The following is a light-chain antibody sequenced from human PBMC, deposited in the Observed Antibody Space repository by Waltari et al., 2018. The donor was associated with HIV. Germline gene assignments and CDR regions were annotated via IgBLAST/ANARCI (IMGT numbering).Light chain of an antibody. CDR1: QAVNNDY. CDR2: RAP. J-gene: IGKJ3*01. V-gene: IGKV3-20*01. CDR3: HQYGDSSLMT. Sequence: ILLMQSPDSLSLSPGETATLSCRASQAVNNDYLAWYQQRPGQAPRLLMYRAPTRAAAIPDRFSGGGSGTDFTLTISSLEPDDFAVYYCHQYGDSSLMTFGPGTTVDL.